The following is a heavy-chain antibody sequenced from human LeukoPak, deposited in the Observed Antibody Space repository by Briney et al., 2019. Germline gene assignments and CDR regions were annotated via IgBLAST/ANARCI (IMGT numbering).Heavy chain of an antibody. J-gene: IGHJ4*02. V-gene: IGHV4-59*08. CDR2: IYYSGST. Sequence: SETLSLTCTVSDGSINTYYWSWIRQPPGKGLEWIGYIYYSGSTNYNPSLKSRVTISVDTSKNQFSLKLSSVTAADTAVYYCARHAFTARDHDYWGQGTLVTVSS. D-gene: IGHD6-6*01. CDR1: DGSINTYY. CDR3: ARHAFTARDHDY.